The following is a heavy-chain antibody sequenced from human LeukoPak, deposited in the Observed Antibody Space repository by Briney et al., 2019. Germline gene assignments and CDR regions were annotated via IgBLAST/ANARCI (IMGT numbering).Heavy chain of an antibody. Sequence: SETLSLTCAVFGDSISNNNCYSWIRQPPGKGLEWIGYIHYNGTTNYNPSLKSRLTISVDTSKKQLSLKLTSMTAADTAVYYCASDGGQGYWGQGILVTVSS. D-gene: IGHD3-10*01. CDR1: GDSISNNN. CDR3: ASDGGQGY. V-gene: IGHV4-59*12. J-gene: IGHJ4*02. CDR2: IHYNGTT.